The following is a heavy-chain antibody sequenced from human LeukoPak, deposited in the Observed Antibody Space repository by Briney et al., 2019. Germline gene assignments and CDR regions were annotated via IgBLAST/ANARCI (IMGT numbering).Heavy chain of an antibody. Sequence: ASVRVSCKASGYTFPTYGISWVRQAPGQGLEWLGWMSAYHGNTDYAQKFQGRVSMTRDTSTSTAYMELRSLRSDDTAVYYCVRELELSKIAVFAYWGQGTLVALSS. CDR1: GYTFPTYG. CDR2: MSAYHGNT. CDR3: VRELELSKIAVFAY. D-gene: IGHD2/OR15-2a*01. J-gene: IGHJ4*02. V-gene: IGHV1-18*01.